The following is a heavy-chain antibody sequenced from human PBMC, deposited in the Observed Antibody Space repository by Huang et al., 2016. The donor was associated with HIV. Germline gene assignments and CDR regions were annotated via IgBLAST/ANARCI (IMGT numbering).Heavy chain of an antibody. D-gene: IGHD3-16*01. V-gene: IGHV4-34*01. J-gene: IGHJ4*02. CDR2: INHSGDT. CDR3: VRGRGTADGFLGYDH. CDR1: GGSFSGLY. Sequence: QVQLQQWGAGLLKPSETLSLTCAVYGGSFSGLYWTWIRQPPGKGLEWIGEINHSGDTNYKPSLKNRLPMSVDTSKKQFSLRLGSVTAADTAMYYCVRGRGTADGFLGYDHWGQGNLVTVSS.